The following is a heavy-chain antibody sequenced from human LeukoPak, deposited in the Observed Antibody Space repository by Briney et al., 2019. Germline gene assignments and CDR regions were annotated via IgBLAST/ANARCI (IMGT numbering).Heavy chain of an antibody. J-gene: IGHJ5*01. Sequence: GGSLRLSCAASGFTFTNFWTNWVRQTPGKGLMWVSRIQTDGSTRYAESVKGRFTISRDNAKNTVYLQMNTLSAEDTAIYYCARGLHWNDFNWFDSWGQGTLVTVSS. D-gene: IGHD1-1*01. CDR2: IQTDGST. V-gene: IGHV3-74*01. CDR1: GFTFTNFW. CDR3: ARGLHWNDFNWFDS.